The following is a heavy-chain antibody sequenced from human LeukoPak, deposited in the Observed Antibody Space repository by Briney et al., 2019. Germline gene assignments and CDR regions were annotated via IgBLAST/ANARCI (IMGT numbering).Heavy chain of an antibody. Sequence: GGFLRLSCAASGFTFSSYSMSWVRQAPGKGLEWVSSITSTSDYIYYADSVKGRFTISRDNARNSLYLQMNSLRAEGTAVYYCARGDGLRYFGWLSRGAFDIWGQGTMVAVSS. CDR1: GFTFSSYS. J-gene: IGHJ3*02. CDR2: ITSTSDYI. D-gene: IGHD3-9*01. CDR3: ARGDGLRYFGWLSRGAFDI. V-gene: IGHV3-21*06.